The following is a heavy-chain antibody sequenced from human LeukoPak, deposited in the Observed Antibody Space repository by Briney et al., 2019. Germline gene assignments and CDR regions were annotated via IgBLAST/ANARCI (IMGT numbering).Heavy chain of an antibody. CDR2: ISSSSTYI. Sequence: GGSLRLSCAASGFTFSSYTMNWVRQAPGKGLEWVSSISSSSTYIYYADSVEGRFTISRDNAKNSLYLQMNSLRAEDTAVYYCASRFYGGNSLVGYWGQGTLVTVSS. CDR3: ASRFYGGNSLVGY. V-gene: IGHV3-21*01. J-gene: IGHJ4*02. D-gene: IGHD4-23*01. CDR1: GFTFSSYT.